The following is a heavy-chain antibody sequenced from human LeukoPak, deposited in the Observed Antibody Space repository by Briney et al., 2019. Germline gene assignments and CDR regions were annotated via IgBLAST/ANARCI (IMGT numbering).Heavy chain of an antibody. J-gene: IGHJ4*02. CDR2: IRQDGSER. CDR1: GFTFSSYR. Sequence: PGGSLRLSCAASGFTFSSYRMSWVRQAPGKGLEWVANIRQDGSERYYVDSVKGRFAISRDNAKNSLYLQMNSLRAEDTAVYYCASHGWVTGTTKADYWGQGTLVTVSS. V-gene: IGHV3-7*03. D-gene: IGHD4-17*01. CDR3: ASHGWVTGTTKADY.